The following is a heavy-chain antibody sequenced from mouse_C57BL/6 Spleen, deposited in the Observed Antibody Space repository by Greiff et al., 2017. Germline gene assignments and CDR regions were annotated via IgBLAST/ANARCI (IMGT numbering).Heavy chain of an antibody. CDR2: IHPTSGST. CDR1: GYTFTSYW. CDR3: ARRDYSSYTGEAMDY. J-gene: IGHJ4*01. Sequence: QVQLKQPGAELVKPGASVKLSCKASGYTFTSYWMPWVKQRPGQGLEWIGMIHPTSGSTNYNEKFKSKATLTVDKSSGTAYMTRSSLASEDSAVYYCARRDYSSYTGEAMDYWGQGTSVTVSS. V-gene: IGHV1-64*01. D-gene: IGHD1-1*01.